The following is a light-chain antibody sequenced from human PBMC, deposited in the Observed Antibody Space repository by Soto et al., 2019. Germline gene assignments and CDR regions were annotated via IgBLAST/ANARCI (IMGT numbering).Light chain of an antibody. V-gene: IGKV1-9*01. CDR2: RAS. CDR3: HQLNTYPLT. J-gene: IGKJ4*01. CDR1: QGISSD. Sequence: DIQLTQSPSFLSASVGDRVTITCRASQGISSDLAWYQQKPGKAPKLLISRASTLQGGVSSRFSGSGSGTEFTLTINSLQPEDFATYYCHQLNTYPLTFGGGTEVEVK.